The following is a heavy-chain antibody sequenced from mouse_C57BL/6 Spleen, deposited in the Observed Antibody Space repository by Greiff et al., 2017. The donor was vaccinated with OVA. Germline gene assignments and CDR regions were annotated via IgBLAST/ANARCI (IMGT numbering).Heavy chain of an antibody. Sequence: VKLVESGPELVKPGASVKISCKASGYAFSSSWMNWVKQRPGKGLEWIGRIYPGDGDTNYNGKFKGKATLTADKSSSTAYMQHSSLTSEDSAVYVCARNYGSSPYWYFDVWGTGTTVTVSS. CDR3: ARNYGSSPYWYFDV. J-gene: IGHJ1*03. D-gene: IGHD1-1*01. CDR2: IYPGDGDT. V-gene: IGHV1-82*01. CDR1: GYAFSSSW.